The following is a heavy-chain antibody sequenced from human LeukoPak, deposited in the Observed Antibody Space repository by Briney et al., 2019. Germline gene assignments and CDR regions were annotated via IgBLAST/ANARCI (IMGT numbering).Heavy chain of an antibody. V-gene: IGHV4-61*02. D-gene: IGHD4-17*01. CDR3: ARGYGDPGYFQH. Sequence: PSETLSLTCTVSGGSISTGNYYRNWMRQPAGKGLEWIGRIFTSGGTNYNPSLKSRVTISLETSKRQISLRLNSVTAADTAVYYCARGYGDPGYFQHWGQGTLVTVSS. CDR2: IFTSGGT. J-gene: IGHJ1*01. CDR1: GGSISTGNYY.